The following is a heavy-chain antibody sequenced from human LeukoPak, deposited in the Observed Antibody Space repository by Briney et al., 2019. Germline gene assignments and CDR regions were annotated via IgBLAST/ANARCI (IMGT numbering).Heavy chain of an antibody. CDR2: IYYSGST. Sequence: SSETLSLTCTVSGYSISSGYYWGWIRQPPGKGLEWIGSIYYSGSTYYNPSLKSRVTISVDTSKNQFSLKLSSVTAADTAVYYCARDRDVDDFDSWGHGTLVTVSS. CDR1: GYSISSGYY. D-gene: IGHD2-15*01. V-gene: IGHV4-38-2*02. CDR3: ARDRDVDDFDS. J-gene: IGHJ4*01.